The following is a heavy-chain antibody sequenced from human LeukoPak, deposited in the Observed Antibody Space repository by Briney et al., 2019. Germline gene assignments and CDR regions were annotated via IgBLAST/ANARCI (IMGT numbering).Heavy chain of an antibody. Sequence: QAGGSLRLSCAASGFTFSSYAMSWVRQAPGKGLEWVSAISGSGGSTYYADSVKGRFTISRDNSKNTLYLQMNSLRAEDTAVYYCAKTQDVVVIAIRDWFDPWGQGTLVTVSS. V-gene: IGHV3-23*01. CDR1: GFTFSSYA. D-gene: IGHD2-21*01. CDR3: AKTQDVVVIAIRDWFDP. J-gene: IGHJ5*02. CDR2: ISGSGGST.